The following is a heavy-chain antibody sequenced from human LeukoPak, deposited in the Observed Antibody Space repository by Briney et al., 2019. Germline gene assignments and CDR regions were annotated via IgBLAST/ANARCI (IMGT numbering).Heavy chain of an antibody. V-gene: IGHV3-21*01. J-gene: IGHJ4*02. CDR2: ISSSSSYI. Sequence: GGSLRLSCAASGFTFSSYSVNWVRQAPGKGLEWVSSISSSSSYIYYADSVKGRFTISRDNAKNSLYLQMNSLRAEDTAVYYCARDGGTTALDYWGQGTLVTVSS. CDR1: GFTFSSYS. D-gene: IGHD2/OR15-2a*01. CDR3: ARDGGTTALDY.